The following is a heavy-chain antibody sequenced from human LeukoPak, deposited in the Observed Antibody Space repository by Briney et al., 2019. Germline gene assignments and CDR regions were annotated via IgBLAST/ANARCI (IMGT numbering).Heavy chain of an antibody. V-gene: IGHV3-21*01. Sequence: GGSLRLSCAASGFTFSSYAMSWVRQAPGKGLEWVSAISGSSSYIYYADSVKGRFTISRDNAKNSLYLQMNSLRAEDTAVYYCASDREEVPAAKAGGFYYYYYMDVWGKGTTVTVSS. D-gene: IGHD2-2*01. CDR2: ISGSSSYI. J-gene: IGHJ6*03. CDR3: ASDREEVPAAKAGGFYYYYYMDV. CDR1: GFTFSSYA.